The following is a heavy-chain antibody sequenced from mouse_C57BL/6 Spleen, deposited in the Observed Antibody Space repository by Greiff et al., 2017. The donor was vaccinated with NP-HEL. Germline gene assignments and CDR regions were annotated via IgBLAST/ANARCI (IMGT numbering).Heavy chain of an antibody. Sequence: EVQLQQSGPELVKPGASVKISCKASGYTFTDYYMNWVKQSHGKSLEWIGDINPNNGGTSYNQKFKGKATLTVDKSSSTAYMELRSLTSEDSAVYYCAREGASTVVGGGYFDVWGTGTTVTVAS. CDR2: INPNNGGT. J-gene: IGHJ1*03. D-gene: IGHD1-1*01. CDR1: GYTFTDYY. CDR3: AREGASTVVGGGYFDV. V-gene: IGHV1-26*01.